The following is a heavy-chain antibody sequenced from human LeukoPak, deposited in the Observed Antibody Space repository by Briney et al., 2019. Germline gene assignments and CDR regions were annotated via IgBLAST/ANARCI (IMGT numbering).Heavy chain of an antibody. J-gene: IGHJ4*02. CDR1: GFAFNTYW. CDR2: IKQDGSEK. D-gene: IGHD1-26*01. V-gene: IGHV3-7*01. CDR3: ARDLVGATLTTWYALGY. Sequence: GGSLRLSCAASGFAFNTYWMHWVRQAPGKGLEWVANIKQDGSEKYYVDSVKGRFTISRDNAKNSLYLQMNSLRAEDTAVYYCARDLVGATLTTWYALGYWGQGTLVTVSS.